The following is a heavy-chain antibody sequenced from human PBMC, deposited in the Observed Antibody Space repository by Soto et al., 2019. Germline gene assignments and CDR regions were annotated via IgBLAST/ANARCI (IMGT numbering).Heavy chain of an antibody. CDR2: IDWDDDH. CDR1: GFSLRSSGVG. CDR3: AREMYYSTYFDS. J-gene: IGHJ4*02. D-gene: IGHD3-10*01. V-gene: IGHV2-5*02. Sequence: QITLRESGPALVRPTQTLTLTCTFSGFSLRSSGVGMGWIRQPPGKALEWLALIDWDDDHRYNPSLKTRLTITKDTSKNQVVLTMTKLDPVDTATYYCAREMYYSTYFDSWGQGTLVTVSS.